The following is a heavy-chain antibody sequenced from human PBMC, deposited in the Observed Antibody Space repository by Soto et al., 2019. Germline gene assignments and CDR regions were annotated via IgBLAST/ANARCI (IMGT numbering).Heavy chain of an antibody. Sequence: QVQLVESGGGVVQPGRSLRLSCAASGFTFSSYGMHWVRQAPGKGLEWVAVISYDGSNKYYADSVKGRFTISRDNSKNTLYLQMNSLRAEDTAVYYCAKGGNMRWLPYFDYWGQGTLVTVSS. D-gene: IGHD2-15*01. CDR3: AKGGNMRWLPYFDY. CDR1: GFTFSSYG. V-gene: IGHV3-30*18. J-gene: IGHJ4*02. CDR2: ISYDGSNK.